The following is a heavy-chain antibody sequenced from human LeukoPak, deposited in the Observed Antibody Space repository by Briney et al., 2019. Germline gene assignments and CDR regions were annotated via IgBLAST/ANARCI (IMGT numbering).Heavy chain of an antibody. Sequence: PGGALRLSCTASGLTFTYYAMTWVRQAPGKGLEWVSLISGSGGSAKYADAVKGRFTISRDNSKNTLFLQMSSLRAEDTAIYYWAKVGSSGWYAMDVWGRGTSVTVS. CDR1: GLTFTYYA. D-gene: IGHD6-19*01. J-gene: IGHJ6*02. CDR2: ISGSGGSA. V-gene: IGHV3-23*01. CDR3: AKVGSSGWYAMDV.